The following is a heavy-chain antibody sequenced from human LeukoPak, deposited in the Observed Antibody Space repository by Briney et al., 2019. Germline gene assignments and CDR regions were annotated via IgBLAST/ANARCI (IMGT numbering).Heavy chain of an antibody. CDR2: ISGSGGST. D-gene: IGHD2-2*01. CDR1: GFTFSSYA. J-gene: IGHJ4*02. Sequence: GGSLRLSCAASGFTFSSYAMSWVRHAPGKGLEWGSAISGSGGSTYYADSVKGRFTISRDNSKNTLYLQMNSLRAEDTAVYYCAKGYCSSTSCYPNYWGQGTLVTVSS. CDR3: AKGYCSSTSCYPNY. V-gene: IGHV3-23*01.